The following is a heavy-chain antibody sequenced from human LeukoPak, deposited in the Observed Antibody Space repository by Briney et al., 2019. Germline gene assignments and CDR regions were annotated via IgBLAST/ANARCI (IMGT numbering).Heavy chain of an antibody. CDR3: AKSGDYYYYYMDV. V-gene: IGHV3-23*01. CDR2: ISGSGGST. D-gene: IGHD3-10*01. CDR1: GFTFSSYA. Sequence: GGSLRLSCAASGFTFSSYAMSWVRQAPGKGLEWVSAISGSGGSTHYADSVKGRFTISRDNSKNTLYLQMNSLRAEDTAVYYCAKSGDYYYYYMDVWGKGTTVTVSS. J-gene: IGHJ6*03.